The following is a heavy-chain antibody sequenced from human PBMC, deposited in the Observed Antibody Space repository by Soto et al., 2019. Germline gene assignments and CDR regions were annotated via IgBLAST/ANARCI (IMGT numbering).Heavy chain of an antibody. D-gene: IGHD6-13*01. CDR1: GGTFSSYA. V-gene: IGHV1-69*06. Sequence: SVKVSCKASGGTFSSYAISWVRQAPGQGLEWMGGIIPIFGTANYAQKFQGRVTITADKSTSTAYMELSSLRSEDTAVYYCARFVAAAGTNWFDPWGHGTLVTVSS. CDR3: ARFVAAAGTNWFDP. CDR2: IIPIFGTA. J-gene: IGHJ5*02.